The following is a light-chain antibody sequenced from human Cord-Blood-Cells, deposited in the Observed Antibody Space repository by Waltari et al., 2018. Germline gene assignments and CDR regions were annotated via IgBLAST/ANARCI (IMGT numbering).Light chain of an antibody. CDR2: AAS. Sequence: DIQMTQSPSSLSASVGDRVTITCRASQSISSYLNWYQQKPGKAPKVLIYAASSLQSGVHSRFSCRGSGTTFTLSISSLPPEDFASYHGQQSYSSLVAFRRGTKV. V-gene: IGKV1-39*01. CDR1: QSISSY. J-gene: IGKJ1*01. CDR3: QQSYSSLVA.